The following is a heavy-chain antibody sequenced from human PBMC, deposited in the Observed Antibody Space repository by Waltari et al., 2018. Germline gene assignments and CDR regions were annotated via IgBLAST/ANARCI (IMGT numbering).Heavy chain of an antibody. D-gene: IGHD6-6*01. CDR1: GFTFDTYW. J-gene: IGHJ4*02. Sequence: EVQLVESGGGLVQPGGSLRLSCAASGFTFDTYWMHWVRQSPGKGLGWVSHIRSGGSTTNYADSGKGRFTISRDNARNTLFLIMNSLRAEDTAVYYCACLTDPIAARMGLFDSWGQGTLVTVSS. V-gene: IGHV3-74*01. CDR3: ACLTDPIAARMGLFDS. CDR2: IRSGGSTT.